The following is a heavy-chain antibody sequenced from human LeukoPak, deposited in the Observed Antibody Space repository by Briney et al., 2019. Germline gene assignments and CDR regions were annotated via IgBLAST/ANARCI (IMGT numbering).Heavy chain of an antibody. CDR1: GGSFSGYY. CDR3: ARRILRFLEWSRPFDY. D-gene: IGHD3-3*01. V-gene: IGHV4-34*01. CDR2: INHSGST. J-gene: IGHJ4*02. Sequence: PSETLSLTCAVYGGSFSGYYWSWIRQPPGKGLEWIGEINHSGSTNYNPSLKSRATISVDTSKNQFSLKLSSVTAADTAVYYCARRILRFLEWSRPFDYWGQGTLVTVSS.